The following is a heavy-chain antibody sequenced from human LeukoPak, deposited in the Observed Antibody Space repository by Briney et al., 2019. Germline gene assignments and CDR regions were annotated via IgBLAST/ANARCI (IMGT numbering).Heavy chain of an antibody. CDR1: GFTFSSYG. D-gene: IGHD3-10*01. J-gene: IGHJ4*02. CDR3: AKKSAGRAPFDN. CDR2: ISYDGSNK. V-gene: IGHV3-30*18. Sequence: GGSLRLSCAASGFTFSSYGMHWVRQAPGKGLEWVAVISYDGSNKYYADSVKGRFIVSRDNSKNTLYLQMNSLRVEDTAIYYCAKKSAGRAPFDNWGQGTLVTVSS.